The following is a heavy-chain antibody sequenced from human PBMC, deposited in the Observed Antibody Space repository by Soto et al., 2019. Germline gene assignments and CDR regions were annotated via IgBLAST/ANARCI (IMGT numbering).Heavy chain of an antibody. V-gene: IGHV1-2*04. CDR2: INPNSGGT. J-gene: IGHJ6*02. CDR3: AREGYYDFWSGYPGPYGMDG. D-gene: IGHD3-3*01. Sequence: ASVKVSCKASGYAFTGYYMHWVRQAPGQGLEWMGWINPNSGGTNYAQKFQGWVTMTRDTSISTAYMELSRLRSDYTAVYYCAREGYYDFWSGYPGPYGMDGWG. CDR1: GYAFTGYY.